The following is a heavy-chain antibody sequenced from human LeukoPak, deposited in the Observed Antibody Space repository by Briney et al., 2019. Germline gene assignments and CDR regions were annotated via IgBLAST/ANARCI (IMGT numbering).Heavy chain of an antibody. CDR2: IIPIFGTA. J-gene: IGHJ3*02. CDR3: ARDFDWPYSNAFDI. V-gene: IGHV1-69*13. CDR1: GGTFSSYA. D-gene: IGHD3-9*01. Sequence: ASVKVSCKASGGTFSSYAISWVRQAPGQGLEWMGGIIPIFGTANYAQKFQGRVTITADESTSTAYMDLSRLRSDDTAVYYCARDFDWPYSNAFDIWGQGTMVTVSS.